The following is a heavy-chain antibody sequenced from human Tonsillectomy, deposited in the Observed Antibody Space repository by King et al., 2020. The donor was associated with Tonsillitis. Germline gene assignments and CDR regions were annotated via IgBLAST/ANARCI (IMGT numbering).Heavy chain of an antibody. CDR3: ARGPDARGRGWHVDC. Sequence: VQLVESGGGVARPGGSLRLSCAASGFRFDDYGMNWVRQAPGKGLEWVSGINWSGGSTAYTDSVKGRFTISRDNAKNSLYLPMNSLRAEDTALYYCARGPDARGRGWHVDCWGQGTLVTVSS. CDR2: INWSGGST. J-gene: IGHJ4*02. V-gene: IGHV3-20*04. CDR1: GFRFDDYG. D-gene: IGHD6-19*01.